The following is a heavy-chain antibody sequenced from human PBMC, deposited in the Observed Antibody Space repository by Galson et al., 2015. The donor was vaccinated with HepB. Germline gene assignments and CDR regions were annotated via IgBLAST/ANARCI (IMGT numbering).Heavy chain of an antibody. J-gene: IGHJ3*02. CDR3: ARDYDSSGYDAFDI. CDR2: IIPIFGTA. D-gene: IGHD3-22*01. Sequence: QSGAEVKKPGASVKVSCKASGGAFSSYAISWVRQAPGQGLEWMGGIIPIFGTANYAQKFQGRVTITADESTSTAYMELSSLRSEDTAVYYCARDYDSSGYDAFDIWGQGTMVTVSS. CDR1: GGAFSSYA. V-gene: IGHV1-69*13.